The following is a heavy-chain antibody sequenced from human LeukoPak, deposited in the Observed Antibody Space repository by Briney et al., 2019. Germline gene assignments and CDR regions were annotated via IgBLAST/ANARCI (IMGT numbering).Heavy chain of an antibody. CDR1: GFTFSSYW. CDR2: IKKDGSEK. CDR3: AKEGDDYVWGSPPDY. D-gene: IGHD3-16*01. J-gene: IGHJ4*02. V-gene: IGHV3-7*01. Sequence: PGGSLRLSCAASGFTFSSYWMSWVRQAPGKGLEWVANIKKDGSEKYYVDSVKGRFTISRDNAKNSLYLQMNRLRAEDTAVYYCAKEGDDYVWGSPPDYWGQGTLVTVSS.